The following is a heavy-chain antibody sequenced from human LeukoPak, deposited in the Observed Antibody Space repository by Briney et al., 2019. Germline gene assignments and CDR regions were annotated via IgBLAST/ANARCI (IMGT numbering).Heavy chain of an antibody. CDR1: GGTFSSYA. D-gene: IGHD3-22*01. CDR3: AREKYDSSGYYSLCFDY. CDR2: IIPIFGTA. Sequence: SVKVSCKASGGTFSSYAISWVRQAPGQGLEWMGGIIPIFGTANYAQKFQGRVTITSDESTSAAYMELSSLRSEDTAVYYCAREKYDSSGYYSLCFDYWGQGTLVTVSS. J-gene: IGHJ4*02. V-gene: IGHV1-69*13.